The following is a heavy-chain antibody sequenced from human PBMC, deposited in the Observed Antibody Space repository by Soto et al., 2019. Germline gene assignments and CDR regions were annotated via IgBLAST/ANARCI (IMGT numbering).Heavy chain of an antibody. V-gene: IGHV1-46*01. CDR1: GYIFTAYS. Sequence: QVQLVQSGAEVKKPGASVKVSCKASGYIFTAYSMHWVRQAPGQGLEWMGVVNPSGGSTNYAQKFHGRINMTRDTSTSTVYMDLSSLTSEDTAVYYCAREENCSDGICYSEYFQRWGQGTLLTVSS. D-gene: IGHD2-15*01. CDR3: AREENCSDGICYSEYFQR. CDR2: VNPSGGST. J-gene: IGHJ1*01.